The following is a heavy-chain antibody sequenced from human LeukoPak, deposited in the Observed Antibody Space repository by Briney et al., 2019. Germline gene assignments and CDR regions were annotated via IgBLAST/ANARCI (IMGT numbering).Heavy chain of an antibody. CDR2: IIPIFGTA. CDR3: ARDIMITFGGVIVNSAFDI. D-gene: IGHD3-16*02. CDR1: GGTFSSYA. Sequence: PVKVSCKASGGTFSSYAISWVRQAPGQGLEWMGGIIPIFGTANYAQKLQGRVTITTDESTSTAYMELSSLRSEDTAVYYCARDIMITFGGVIVNSAFDIWGQGTMVTVSS. V-gene: IGHV1-69*05. J-gene: IGHJ3*02.